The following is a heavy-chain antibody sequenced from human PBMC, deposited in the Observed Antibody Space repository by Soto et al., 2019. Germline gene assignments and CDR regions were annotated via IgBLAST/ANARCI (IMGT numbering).Heavy chain of an antibody. CDR3: AKDMSIFGVVISSFYYGMDV. Sequence: XVSLRLSCAASGFTFSSYGMHWVRQAPGKGLEWVAVISYDGSNKYYADSVKGRFTISRDNSKNTLYLQMNSLRAEDTAVYYCAKDMSIFGVVISSFYYGMDVWGQGTTVTVSS. J-gene: IGHJ6*02. D-gene: IGHD3-3*01. CDR2: ISYDGSNK. CDR1: GFTFSSYG. V-gene: IGHV3-30*18.